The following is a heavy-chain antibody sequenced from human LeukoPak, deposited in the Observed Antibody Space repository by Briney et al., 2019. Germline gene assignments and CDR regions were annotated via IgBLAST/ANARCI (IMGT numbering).Heavy chain of an antibody. V-gene: IGHV4-4*07. CDR2: IYTSGST. Sequence: SETLSLTCTVSGGSISSYYWSWIRQPAGKGLEWIGRIYTSGSTNYNPSLRSRATMSVDTSKNQFSLKLSSVTAADTAVYYCAREQLEQWLVGDHYFDYWGQGTLVTVSS. CDR1: GGSISSYY. J-gene: IGHJ4*02. CDR3: AREQLEQWLVGDHYFDY. D-gene: IGHD6-19*01.